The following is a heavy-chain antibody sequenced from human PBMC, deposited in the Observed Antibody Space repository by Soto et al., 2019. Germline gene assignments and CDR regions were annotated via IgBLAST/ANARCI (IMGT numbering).Heavy chain of an antibody. CDR2: ISSSGGST. Sequence: EVQLLQSGGDLVQPGGSLRLSWAASGFTFSSYAMNWVRQAPGKGLEWVSTISSSGGSTYYADSVKGRFTVSRDNSKNTLYLQVNSLRAEDTAVYYCARDPSTGFADYWGQGNLVTVSS. D-gene: IGHD3-9*01. CDR3: ARDPSTGFADY. CDR1: GFTFSSYA. V-gene: IGHV3-23*01. J-gene: IGHJ4*02.